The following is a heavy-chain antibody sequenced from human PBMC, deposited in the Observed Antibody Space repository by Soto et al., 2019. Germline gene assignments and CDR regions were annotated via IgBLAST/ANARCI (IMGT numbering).Heavy chain of an antibody. Sequence: QLQLQESGPGLVKPSETLSLTCTVSGGSISSSSYYWGWIRQPPGKGLEWIGSIYYSGSTYYNPSLKSRVTITVDTSKNQFSLKLSSVTAADTAVYYCASTGSSWYFLYWGQGTLVTVSS. V-gene: IGHV4-39*01. CDR2: IYYSGST. D-gene: IGHD6-13*01. CDR3: ASTGSSWYFLY. J-gene: IGHJ4*02. CDR1: GGSISSSSYY.